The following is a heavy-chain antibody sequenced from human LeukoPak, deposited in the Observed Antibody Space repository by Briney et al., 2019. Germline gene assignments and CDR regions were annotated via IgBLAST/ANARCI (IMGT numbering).Heavy chain of an antibody. Sequence: PGGSLRLSCAASGFTFSSYAMHWVRQAPGKGREWVAVISYDGSNKYYADSVKGRFTISRDNSKNTLYLQMNSLRAEDTAVYYCARANVPAAIKAYFDYWGQGTLVTVSS. CDR2: ISYDGSNK. CDR1: GFTFSSYA. J-gene: IGHJ4*02. CDR3: ARANVPAAIKAYFDY. V-gene: IGHV3-30*04. D-gene: IGHD2-2*01.